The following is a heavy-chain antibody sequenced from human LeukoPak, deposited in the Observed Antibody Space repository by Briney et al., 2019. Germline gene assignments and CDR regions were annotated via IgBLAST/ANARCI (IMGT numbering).Heavy chain of an antibody. CDR1: GFTFGSYA. Sequence: GGSLRLSCAASGFTFGSYAMHWVRQAPGKGLEWVAVISYDGSNKYYADSVKGRFTISRDNSKNTLYLQMNSLRAEDTAVYYCASDGQPKYYYYGMDVWGQGTTVTVSS. J-gene: IGHJ6*02. CDR2: ISYDGSNK. V-gene: IGHV3-30*04. CDR3: ASDGQPKYYYYGMDV.